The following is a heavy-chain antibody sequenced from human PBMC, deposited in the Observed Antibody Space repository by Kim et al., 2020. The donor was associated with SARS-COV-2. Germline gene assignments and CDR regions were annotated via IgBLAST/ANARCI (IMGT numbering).Heavy chain of an antibody. J-gene: IGHJ5*01. Sequence: SETLSLTCTVSGGSISDYYWTWIRQPPGKGLEWIGYIYYSGSTNYNPSLKSRVTISVDTSKNQFSLKLSSVTAADTAVYYCARQYYDILTGYYPNWFDSWGQGTLVTVSS. V-gene: IGHV4-59*08. CDR1: GGSISDYY. D-gene: IGHD3-9*01. CDR2: IYYSGST. CDR3: ARQYYDILTGYYPNWFDS.